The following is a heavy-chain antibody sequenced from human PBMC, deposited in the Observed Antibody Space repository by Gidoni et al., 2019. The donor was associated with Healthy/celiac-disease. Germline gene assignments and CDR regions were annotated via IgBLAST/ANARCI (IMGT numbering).Heavy chain of an antibody. CDR2: IISSGITI. J-gene: IGHJ4*02. Sequence: EVQLVESGGGLVQPGGSLGLSCAASGSTSSSYEVTWVRQAPGKGLGWFSYIISSGITIYYADSVKGRFTISGDNAKNSLYLQMISLRAEDTAVYYCARGVGRTFPAGGLDYWGQGTLVTVSS. V-gene: IGHV3-48*03. CDR1: GSTSSSYE. D-gene: IGHD1-26*01. CDR3: ARGVGRTFPAGGLDY.